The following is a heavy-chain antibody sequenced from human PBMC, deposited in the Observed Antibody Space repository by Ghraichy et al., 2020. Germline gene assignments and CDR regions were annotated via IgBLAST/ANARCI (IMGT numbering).Heavy chain of an antibody. V-gene: IGHV4-39*01. D-gene: IGHD3-22*01. Sequence: SQTLSLTCTVSGGSISSSSYYWGWIRQPPGKGLEWIGSIYYSGSTYYNPSLKSRVTISVDTSKNQFSLKLSSVTAADTAVYYCARHLYYDSSGYFKIYYYYYYGMDVWGQGTTVTVSS. J-gene: IGHJ6*02. CDR2: IYYSGST. CDR1: GGSISSSSYY. CDR3: ARHLYYDSSGYFKIYYYYYYGMDV.